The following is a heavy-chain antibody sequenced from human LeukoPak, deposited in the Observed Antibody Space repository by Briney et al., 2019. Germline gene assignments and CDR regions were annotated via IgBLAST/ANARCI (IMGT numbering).Heavy chain of an antibody. Sequence: SETPSLTCAVYGGSFSGYCWSWIRQPPGKGLEWIGEINHSGSTNYNPSLKSRVTISVDTSKNQFSLKLSSVTAADTAVYYCARRTQGWLLLSNFDYWGQGTLVTVSS. J-gene: IGHJ4*02. CDR2: INHSGST. V-gene: IGHV4-34*01. CDR3: ARRTQGWLLLSNFDY. D-gene: IGHD3-22*01. CDR1: GGSFSGYC.